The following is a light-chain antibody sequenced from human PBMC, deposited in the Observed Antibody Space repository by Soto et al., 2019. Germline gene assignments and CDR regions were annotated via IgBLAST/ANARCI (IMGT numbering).Light chain of an antibody. CDR2: KAS. J-gene: IGKJ1*01. Sequence: DIQMIQSPSTLSASVGDRVSITCRATQSIDIWLAWYQQKPGKAPKVLIYKASILESGVPSRFSGSGSGTECTLTISSLQPEDFATYYCQQYKSYSRTFGQGTKVEIK. CDR3: QQYKSYSRT. V-gene: IGKV1-5*03. CDR1: QSIDIW.